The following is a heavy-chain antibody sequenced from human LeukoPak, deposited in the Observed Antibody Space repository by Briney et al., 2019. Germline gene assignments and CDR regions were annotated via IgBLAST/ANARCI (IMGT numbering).Heavy chain of an antibody. J-gene: IGHJ4*02. CDR1: GFTFSTSN. V-gene: IGHV3-48*02. Sequence: RSGGSLRLSCAASGFTFSTSNMNWVRQAPGKGLEWVSYISSGGTTIYYADSVKGRFTISRDNAKNSLYLQMNSLMDEDTAVYYCARVRCSAGTCSYFDYWGQGTLVTVSS. D-gene: IGHD2-15*01. CDR2: ISSGGTTI. CDR3: ARVRCSAGTCSYFDY.